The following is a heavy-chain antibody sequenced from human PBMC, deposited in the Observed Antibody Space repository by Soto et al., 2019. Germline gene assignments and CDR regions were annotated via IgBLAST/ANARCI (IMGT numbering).Heavy chain of an antibody. Sequence: QVQLVQSGAEVKKAGASVKVSCKASGYIFTSHGISWVRQAPGQGLEWMGRISTYNGNTKYAQKLQGRVTMTTDTSASIAYMELRSLRSDDTAVYYCARDNGQWLVSDWGQGTLVTVSS. CDR1: GYIFTSHG. CDR2: ISTYNGNT. D-gene: IGHD6-19*01. V-gene: IGHV1-18*01. J-gene: IGHJ1*01. CDR3: ARDNGQWLVSD.